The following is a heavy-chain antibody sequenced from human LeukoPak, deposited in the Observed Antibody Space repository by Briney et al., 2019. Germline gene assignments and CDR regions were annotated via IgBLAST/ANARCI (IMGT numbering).Heavy chain of an antibody. CDR1: GSTFTGAY. CDR3: ARVLFNSGYDY. V-gene: IGHV1-2*02. Sequence: ASVKVSCKPSGSTFTGAYMHWVRQAPGQGLEWMGWINPNSGVTKFAQKFQGRVTMTRDTSISTVYMDLGGLRSDDTAVYYCARVLFNSGYDYWGQGSLVTVSS. J-gene: IGHJ4*02. D-gene: IGHD3-9*01. CDR2: INPNSGVT.